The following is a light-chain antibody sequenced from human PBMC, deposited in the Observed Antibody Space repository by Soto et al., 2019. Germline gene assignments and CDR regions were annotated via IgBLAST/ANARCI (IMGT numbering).Light chain of an antibody. V-gene: IGKV3-15*01. CDR1: QSVRRT. Sequence: EIVMTQSPATLSVSPGERATLSCRASQSVRRTLAWYQQKPGQAPRLLIYGASTRATAIPARFSGSGSGTEFTLTISSLQSEDFAVYYCQQYNNWPLTFGGGTKVDIK. CDR3: QQYNNWPLT. J-gene: IGKJ4*01. CDR2: GAS.